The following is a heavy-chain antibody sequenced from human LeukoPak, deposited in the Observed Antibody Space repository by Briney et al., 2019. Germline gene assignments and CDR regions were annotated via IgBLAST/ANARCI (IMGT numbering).Heavy chain of an antibody. CDR3: AREGEYCSGGSCYWVDY. CDR1: GFSFGHYA. J-gene: IGHJ4*02. V-gene: IGHV3-49*03. Sequence: GGSLRLSCTASGFSFGHYAMSWFRQAPGKGLEWVGFIRSEAYGGTTEYAASVKGRFTISRDDSKSIAYLQMNRLKTGDTAMYYCAREGEYCSGGSCYWVDYWGQGTLVTVSS. D-gene: IGHD2-15*01. CDR2: IRSEAYGGTT.